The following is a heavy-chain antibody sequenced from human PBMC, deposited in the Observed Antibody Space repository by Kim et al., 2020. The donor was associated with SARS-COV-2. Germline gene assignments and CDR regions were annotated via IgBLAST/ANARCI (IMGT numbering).Heavy chain of an antibody. CDR3: AKDPYCGGDACYSNFDY. CDR1: EFTFNNYA. J-gene: IGHJ4*02. CDR2: ISGSGGST. V-gene: IGHV3-23*01. Sequence: GGSLRLSCAASEFTFNNYAMSWVRQAPGKGLEWVSIISGSGGSTFYADSVKGRFTISRDNSKNTLYLQMNSLRAEDTAVYYCAKDPYCGGDACYSNFDYWGQGTLVTVSS. D-gene: IGHD2-15*01.